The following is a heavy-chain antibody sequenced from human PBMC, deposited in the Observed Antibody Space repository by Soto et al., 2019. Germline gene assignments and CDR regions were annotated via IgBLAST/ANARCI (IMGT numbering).Heavy chain of an antibody. V-gene: IGHV4-31*03. CDR2: IYFTGNT. CDR3: VSGHAWGVILAY. J-gene: IGHJ4*02. CDR1: GASINSGGYY. D-gene: IGHD3-10*01. Sequence: PSETLSLTCTVSGASINSGGYYWNWVRLLPGRGLEWIGYIYFTGNTYYNPSLESRVTISLDTPQNQFSLELNSVSAADTAVYYCVSGHAWGVILAYWGQGDLVTVSS.